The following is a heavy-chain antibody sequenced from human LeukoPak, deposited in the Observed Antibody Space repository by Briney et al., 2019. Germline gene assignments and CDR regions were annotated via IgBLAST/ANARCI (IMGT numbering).Heavy chain of an antibody. V-gene: IGHV4-34*01. D-gene: IGHD1-1*01. CDR2: TNHSGTT. CDR1: GGSFSGHY. J-gene: IGHJ4*02. Sequence: SETLSLTCAVPGGSFSGHYWSWIRQPPGKGLEWIGETNHSGTTNYNPSLKSRVTISVDTSKNQFSLKVTSVTAADTAVYYCARERGVRVFDYWGQGTLVTVSS. CDR3: ARERGVRVFDY.